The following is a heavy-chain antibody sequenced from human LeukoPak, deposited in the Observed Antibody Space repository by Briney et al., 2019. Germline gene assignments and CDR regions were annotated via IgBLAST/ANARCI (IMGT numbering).Heavy chain of an antibody. J-gene: IGHJ3*02. CDR2: IDYRGSS. CDR3: ARDHPVADWAADI. CDR1: GGSISSHS. V-gene: IGHV4-59*11. Sequence: SETLSLTCSVSGGSISSHSWSWIRQAPGKGLEWIGYIDYRGSSNYNPSLKSRVTISADPSKNQFSLKLTSVTAADTAIYYCARDHPVADWAADIWGRGTMVTVSS. D-gene: IGHD3-9*01.